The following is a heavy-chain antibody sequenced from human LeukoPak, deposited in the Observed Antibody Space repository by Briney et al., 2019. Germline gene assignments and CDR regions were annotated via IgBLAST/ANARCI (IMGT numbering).Heavy chain of an antibody. V-gene: IGHV4-34*01. J-gene: IGHJ3*02. D-gene: IGHD1-14*01. CDR1: DGGSFSGYY. CDR3: ARVRASGPDPDAFDI. Sequence: SETLSLTCGVYDGGSFSGYYWSWIRQPPGKGLEWIGEINHSGSTNYNPSLKSRVTISVDTSKNQFSLKLSSVTAADTAVYYCARVRASGPDPDAFDIWGQGTMVTVSS. CDR2: INHSGST.